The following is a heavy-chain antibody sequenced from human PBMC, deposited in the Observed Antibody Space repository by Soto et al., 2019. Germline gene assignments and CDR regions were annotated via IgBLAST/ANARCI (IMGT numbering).Heavy chain of an antibody. Sequence: GGSLRLSCAASGSTFSSYAMHWVRQAPGKGLEWVAVISYDGSNKYYADSVKGRFTISRDNSKNTLYLQMNSLRAEDTAVYYCARPLGQGSYYYYGMDVWGQGTTVTVSS. V-gene: IGHV3-30-3*01. CDR1: GSTFSSYA. CDR3: ARPLGQGSYYYYGMDV. CDR2: ISYDGSNK. D-gene: IGHD3-10*01. J-gene: IGHJ6*02.